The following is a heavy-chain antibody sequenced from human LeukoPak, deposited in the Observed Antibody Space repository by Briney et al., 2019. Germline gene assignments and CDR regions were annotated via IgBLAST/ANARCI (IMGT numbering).Heavy chain of an antibody. J-gene: IGHJ4*02. D-gene: IGHD2-2*01. CDR1: GFTFSNAW. CDR2: IKSKTDGGST. CDR3: TTTYCSSTSCYRTDFDY. Sequence: AGGSLRLSCAGSGFTFSNAWMNWVRQAPGEGLEWVGRIKSKTDGGSTDYAAPVNGRFTISRADSKNTLFLEMNTLKTEDTAVYYCTTTYCSSTSCYRTDFDYWGQGTLVTVSS. V-gene: IGHV3-15*07.